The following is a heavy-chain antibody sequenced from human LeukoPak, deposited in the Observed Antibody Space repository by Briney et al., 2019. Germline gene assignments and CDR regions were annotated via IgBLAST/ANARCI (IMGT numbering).Heavy chain of an antibody. CDR2: ISGSGGST. D-gene: IGHD1-26*01. Sequence: QSGGSLRLSCAASGFTFSSYAMSWVRQAPGKGLEWASAISGSGGSTYYADSVKGRFTISRDNSKNTLYLQMNSLRAEDTAVYYCAKAEDRSGSLVPYWGQGTLVTVSS. CDR1: GFTFSSYA. CDR3: AKAEDRSGSLVPY. J-gene: IGHJ4*02. V-gene: IGHV3-23*01.